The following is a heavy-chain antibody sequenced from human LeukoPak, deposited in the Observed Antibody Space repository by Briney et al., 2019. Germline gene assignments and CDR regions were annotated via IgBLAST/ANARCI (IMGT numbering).Heavy chain of an antibody. D-gene: IGHD2-2*01. CDR2: IGGSSGST. J-gene: IGHJ4*02. CDR3: AYSSTSFVATGFDY. CDR1: GFTFSSHS. Sequence: PGGSLRLSCAAAGFTFSSHSMSWVRQAAGKGREWVSAIGGSSGSTYYTDSVKGWFTISSDNSKNTLYLQMNSLRAEDTDVYYCAYSSTSFVATGFDYWGQGTLVTVSS. V-gene: IGHV3-23*01.